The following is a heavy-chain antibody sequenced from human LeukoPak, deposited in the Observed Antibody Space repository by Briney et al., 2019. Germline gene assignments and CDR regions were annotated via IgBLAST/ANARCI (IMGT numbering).Heavy chain of an antibody. Sequence: SETLSLTWTVSGGSINSHYWSWIPQPAGKGLEWIGRIYTSGSTNYNPPLKSRATISVDTSKHQFSLKLSSVTAGDRAVYYFARWADKRSSSPRVAFDLWGQGPMVTVSS. CDR3: ARWADKRSSSPRVAFDL. D-gene: IGHD6-13*01. CDR2: IYTSGST. J-gene: IGHJ3*01. CDR1: GGSINSHY. V-gene: IGHV4-4*07.